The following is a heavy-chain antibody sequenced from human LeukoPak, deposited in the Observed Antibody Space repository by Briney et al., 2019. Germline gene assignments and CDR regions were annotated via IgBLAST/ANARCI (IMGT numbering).Heavy chain of an antibody. J-gene: IGHJ4*02. CDR2: INHSGST. Sequence: SETLSLTCAVYGGSFSGYYWSWIRQPPGKGLEWIGEINHSGSTNYNPSLKSRVTISVDTSKNQFSLKLSSVTAADTAVYYCARATGTTMEFDYWGQGTLVTVSS. CDR3: ARATGTTMEFDY. CDR1: GGSFSGYY. D-gene: IGHD1-7*01. V-gene: IGHV4-34*01.